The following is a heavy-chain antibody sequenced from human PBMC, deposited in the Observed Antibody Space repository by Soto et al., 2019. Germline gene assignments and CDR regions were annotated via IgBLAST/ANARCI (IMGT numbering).Heavy chain of an antibody. Sequence: EAQLLESGGGLVQPGGSLRLSCAASGFTFGNYAMTWVRQAPGKGLEWVSAIHGSGGGAYYADSVKGRFTVSRDDSRETHHLQRNSLGVADSAKDHRKKDAVPDNGQWDCSASWVQG. V-gene: IGHV3-23*01. CDR2: IHGSGGGA. CDR1: GFTFGNYA. J-gene: IGHJ5*01. D-gene: IGHD6-19*01. CDR3: KKDAVPDNGQWDCSAS.